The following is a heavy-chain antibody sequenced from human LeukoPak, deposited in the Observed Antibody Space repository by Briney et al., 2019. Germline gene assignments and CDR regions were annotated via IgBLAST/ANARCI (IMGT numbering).Heavy chain of an antibody. CDR3: AHGKSGGYYFKIPPLDY. Sequence: PSETLSLTCTVSGGSISSSSYYWGWIRQPPGKGLEWIGSIYYSGSTYYNPSLKSRVTISVDTSKNQFSLKLSSVTAADTAVYYCAHGKSGGYYFKIPPLDYWGQGTLVTVSS. D-gene: IGHD3-22*01. CDR2: IYYSGST. CDR1: GGSISSSSYY. V-gene: IGHV4-39*01. J-gene: IGHJ4*02.